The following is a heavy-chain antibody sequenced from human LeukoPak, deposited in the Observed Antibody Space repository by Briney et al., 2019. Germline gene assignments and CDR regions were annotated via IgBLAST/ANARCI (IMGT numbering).Heavy chain of an antibody. CDR1: GYTFTGYY. J-gene: IGHJ4*02. V-gene: IGHV1-2*06. CDR2: INPNSGGT. D-gene: IGHD3-22*01. CDR3: ASEPGGYYDSSGYYRQADY. Sequence: ASVKVSCKASGYTFTGYYMHWVRQAPGQGLEWMGRINPNSGGTNYAQKFQGRVTMTRDTSISTAYMELSRLRSDDTAVYYCASEPGGYYDSSGYYRQADYWGQGTLVTVSS.